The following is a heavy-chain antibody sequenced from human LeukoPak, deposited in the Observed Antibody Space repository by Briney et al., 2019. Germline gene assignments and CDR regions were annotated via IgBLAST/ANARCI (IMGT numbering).Heavy chain of an antibody. D-gene: IGHD5-12*01. CDR1: GFTFSSYA. CDR2: ISYDGSNK. V-gene: IGHV3-30*01. CDR3: SRGGYSGYDP. Sequence: GGSLRLSCAASGFTFSSYAMHWVRQAPGKGLEWVAVISYDGSNKYYADSVRGRFTISRDNSKNTLYLQMNSLRAEDTAVYYCSRGGYSGYDPWGQGTLVTVSS. J-gene: IGHJ5*02.